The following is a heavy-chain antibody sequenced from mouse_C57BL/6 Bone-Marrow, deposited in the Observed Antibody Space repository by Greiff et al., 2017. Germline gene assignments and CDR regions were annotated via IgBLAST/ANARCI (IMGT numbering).Heavy chain of an antibody. J-gene: IGHJ3*01. Sequence: QVQLQQPGAELVRPGTSVKLSCKASGYTFTSYWMHWVKQRPGQGLEWIGVIDPSDSYTNYNQKFKGKATLTVDTSSSTAYMQLSSLTSEDSAVYYCAVRRDYDKDWFAYWGQGTLVTVSA. CDR1: GYTFTSYW. CDR3: AVRRDYDKDWFAY. CDR2: IDPSDSYT. D-gene: IGHD2-4*01. V-gene: IGHV1-59*01.